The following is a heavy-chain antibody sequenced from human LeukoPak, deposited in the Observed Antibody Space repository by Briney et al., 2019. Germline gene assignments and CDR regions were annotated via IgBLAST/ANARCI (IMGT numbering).Heavy chain of an antibody. CDR3: ARGLRYSQSYVAEY. CDR1: GDSVTNDDVV. V-gene: IGHV4-30-4*01. CDR2: IYHSAGS. Sequence: SETLSLICTVSGDSVTNDDVVWGGTRQPPEVGVGYIAYIYHSAGSYYNPSLKTRLTMSIDTSRNQFALKLTSVTAADTAVYHCARGLRYSQSYVAEYWGLGTLVTVSS. D-gene: IGHD5-12*01. J-gene: IGHJ4*02.